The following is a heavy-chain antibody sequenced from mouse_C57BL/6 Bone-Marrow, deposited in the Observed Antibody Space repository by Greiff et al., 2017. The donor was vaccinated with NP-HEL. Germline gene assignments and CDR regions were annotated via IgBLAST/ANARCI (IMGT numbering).Heavy chain of an antibody. J-gene: IGHJ2*01. CDR1: GYSITSGYY. V-gene: IGHV3-6*01. Sequence: VQLKQSGPGLVKPSQSLSLTCSVTGYSITSGYYWNWIRQFPGNKLEWMGYISYDGSNNYNPSLKNRISITRDTSKNQFFLKLNSVTTEDTATYYCARDPYWGQGTTLTVSS. CDR3: ARDPY. CDR2: ISYDGSN.